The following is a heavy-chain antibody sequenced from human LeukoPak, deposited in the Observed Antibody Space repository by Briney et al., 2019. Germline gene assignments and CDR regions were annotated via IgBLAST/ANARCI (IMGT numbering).Heavy chain of an antibody. CDR3: ARDSPIYSSGLDY. Sequence: ASVKVSCKASGYTFTGYYMHWVRQAPGQGLEWMGWINPNSGGTNYAQKFQGRVTMTRDTSISTAYMELRSLRSDDTAVYYCARDSPIYSSGLDYWGQGTLVTVSS. J-gene: IGHJ4*02. D-gene: IGHD6-25*01. CDR1: GYTFTGYY. V-gene: IGHV1-2*02. CDR2: INPNSGGT.